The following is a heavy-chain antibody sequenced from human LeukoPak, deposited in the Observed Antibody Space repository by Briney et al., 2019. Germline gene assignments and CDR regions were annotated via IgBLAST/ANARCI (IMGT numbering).Heavy chain of an antibody. Sequence: SETLSLTCAVYGGSFSGYYWSWIRQPPGKGLEWIGEINHSGSTNYNPSLKSRVTISVDTSKNQFSLKLSSVTAADTAVYYCAMIDYFDSGAFDIWGRGTMVTVSS. CDR1: GGSFSGYY. CDR2: INHSGST. J-gene: IGHJ3*02. D-gene: IGHD3-22*01. V-gene: IGHV4-34*01. CDR3: AMIDYFDSGAFDI.